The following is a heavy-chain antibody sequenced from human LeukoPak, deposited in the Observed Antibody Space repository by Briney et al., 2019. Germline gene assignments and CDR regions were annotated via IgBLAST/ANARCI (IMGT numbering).Heavy chain of an antibody. V-gene: IGHV4-59*12. J-gene: IGHJ6*03. CDR2: VNHSGTT. D-gene: IGHD3-10*01. CDR1: GGSISSYY. Sequence: SETLSLTCTVSGGSISSYYWSWLRQPPGKGLEWIGEVNHSGTTNYNPSLKSRVTLSVDTSKNQFSLTLSSVTAADTAVYYCARDRYDGSGSYAPSYYMDVWGKGTTVTVSS. CDR3: ARDRYDGSGSYAPSYYMDV.